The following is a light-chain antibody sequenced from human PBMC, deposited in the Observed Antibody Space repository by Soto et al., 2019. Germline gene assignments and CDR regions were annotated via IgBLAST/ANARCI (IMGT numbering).Light chain of an antibody. CDR2: EVS. V-gene: IGLV2-18*02. J-gene: IGLJ1*01. CDR1: SSDVGSYNR. Sequence: QSVLTQPPSLSVSPGQAVAISCTGTSSDVGSYNRVSWYQQPPGAAPKLMIYEVSNRPSGVPDRFSGSKSGNTASLTISGLQAEDEADYYCNSYAGSSTYVFGTGT. CDR3: NSYAGSSTYV.